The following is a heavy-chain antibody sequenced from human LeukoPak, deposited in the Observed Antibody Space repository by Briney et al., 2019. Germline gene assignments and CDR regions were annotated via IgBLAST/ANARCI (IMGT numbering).Heavy chain of an antibody. CDR2: IYYSGST. Sequence: SETLSLTCTVSGGSISSYYWSWIRQPPGKGLEWIGYIYYSGSTNYNPSLKSRVTISVDTSKNQFSLKLSSVTAADTAVYYCARATMIVGQNWYFDLWGRGTLVTASS. V-gene: IGHV4-59*01. J-gene: IGHJ2*01. D-gene: IGHD3-22*01. CDR3: ARATMIVGQNWYFDL. CDR1: GGSISSYY.